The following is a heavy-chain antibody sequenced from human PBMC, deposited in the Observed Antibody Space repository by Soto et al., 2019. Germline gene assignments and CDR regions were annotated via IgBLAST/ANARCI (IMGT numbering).Heavy chain of an antibody. CDR1: GGTFSSYT. Sequence: SVKVSCKASGGTFSSYTISWVRQAPGQGLEWMGRIIPILGIANYAQKFQGRVTITADKSTSTAYMELSSLRSEDTAVYYCARDFGVVIANWFDPWGQGTLVTVSS. V-gene: IGHV1-69*04. CDR3: ARDFGVVIANWFDP. J-gene: IGHJ5*02. CDR2: IIPILGIA. D-gene: IGHD3-3*01.